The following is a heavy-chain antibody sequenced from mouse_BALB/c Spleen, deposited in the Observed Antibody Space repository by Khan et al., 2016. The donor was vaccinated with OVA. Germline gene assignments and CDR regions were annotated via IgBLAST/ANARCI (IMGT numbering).Heavy chain of an antibody. CDR1: GYTFTSYW. CDR2: INPSNGRT. CDR3: ARSTMITTECAY. Sequence: QVQLQQPGAELVKPGASVKLSCKASGYTFTSYWMHWVKQRPGQGLEWIGEINPSNGRTNYNEKFKSKATLTVDKSSNTAYMQLSSLTSGDSAVYYCARSTMITTECAYWGQGTLVTVSA. V-gene: IGHV1S81*02. J-gene: IGHJ3*01. D-gene: IGHD2-4*01.